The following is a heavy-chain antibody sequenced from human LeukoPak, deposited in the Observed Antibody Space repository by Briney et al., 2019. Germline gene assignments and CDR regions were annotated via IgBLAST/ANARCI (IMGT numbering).Heavy chain of an antibody. Sequence: GSVKVSCKASGYTFTSYDINWVRQATGQGLEWMGWMNPNSGNTGYAQKFQGRVTMTRNTSISTAYMELSNLRSEDTAVYYCARGYIVVPAANYYYYGMDVWGQGTTVTVSS. J-gene: IGHJ6*02. CDR1: GYTFTSYD. V-gene: IGHV1-8*01. CDR3: ARGYIVVPAANYYYYGMDV. CDR2: MNPNSGNT. D-gene: IGHD2-2*01.